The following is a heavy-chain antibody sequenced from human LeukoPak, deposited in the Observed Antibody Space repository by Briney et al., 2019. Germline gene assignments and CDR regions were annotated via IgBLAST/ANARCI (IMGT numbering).Heavy chain of an antibody. CDR1: GFTFSSYS. D-gene: IGHD6-13*01. V-gene: IGHV3-21*01. CDR3: ARGAAAGFDY. J-gene: IGHJ4*02. CDR2: ISSSSSYI. Sequence: GGSLRLSCAASGFTFSSYSMNRVRQAPGKGLEWVSSISSSSSYIYYADSVKGRFTISRDNAKNSLYLQMNSLRAEDTAVYYCARGAAAGFDYWGQGTLVTVSS.